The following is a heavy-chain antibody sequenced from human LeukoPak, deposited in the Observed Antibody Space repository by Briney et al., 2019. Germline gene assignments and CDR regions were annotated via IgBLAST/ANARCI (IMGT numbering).Heavy chain of an antibody. D-gene: IGHD1-26*01. CDR2: INPDSGGT. CDR1: GYIFTDYF. CDR3: AGCSWENGCH. Sequence: GASVKVSCKASGYIFTDYFMHWLRQAPGQGLEWMGWINPDSGGTNSAQNFQGRVTMTRDTSISTAYMELGSLRSDDTAVYYCAGCSWENGCHWGQGSLVTVSS. J-gene: IGHJ4*02. V-gene: IGHV1-2*02.